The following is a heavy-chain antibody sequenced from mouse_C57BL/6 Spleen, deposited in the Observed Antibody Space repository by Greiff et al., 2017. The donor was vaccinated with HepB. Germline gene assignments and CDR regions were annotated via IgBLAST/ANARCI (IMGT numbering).Heavy chain of an antibody. CDR3: ARGGNYGAYYFDY. J-gene: IGHJ2*01. CDR1: GYTFTDYY. CDR2: INPNNGGT. D-gene: IGHD2-1*01. V-gene: IGHV1-26*01. Sequence: EVQLQQSGPELVKPGASVKISCKASGYTFTDYYMNWVKQSHGKSLEWIGDINPNNGGTSYNQKFKGKATLTVDKSSSTAYMELRSLTSEDSAVYYCARGGNYGAYYFDYWGQGTTLTVSS.